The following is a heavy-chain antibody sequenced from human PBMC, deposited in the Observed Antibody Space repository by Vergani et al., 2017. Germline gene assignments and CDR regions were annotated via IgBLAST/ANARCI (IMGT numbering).Heavy chain of an antibody. CDR1: GGTFGNYA. V-gene: IGHV1-69*12. Sequence: VQLVQSGAEVKKPGSSVKVSCKVSGGTFGNYAVGWVRQAPGQGLEWVGGIIPIFGTPNNEQRYQDRVTITADESTNTVYMDRSSLRSEDTATYYCARDPREGPLGNFPMLLYWGQGTLVTVSS. CDR2: IIPIFGTP. D-gene: IGHD3-16*01. CDR3: ARDPREGPLGNFPMLLY. J-gene: IGHJ4*02.